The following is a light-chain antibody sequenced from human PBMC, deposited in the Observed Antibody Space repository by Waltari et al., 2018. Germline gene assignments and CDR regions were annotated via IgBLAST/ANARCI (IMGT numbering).Light chain of an antibody. J-gene: IGKJ1*01. CDR2: AAS. CDR3: QQYQTFRT. CDR1: QSISSY. V-gene: IGKV1-39*01. Sequence: DIQMTQSPSSLSASVGDRVTITCRASQSISSYLNWYQQKPGKAPKLLIYAASSLQSGVPSRFSGSGSGTEFSLTISTLQPDDFATYYCQQYQTFRTFGRGTRVELK.